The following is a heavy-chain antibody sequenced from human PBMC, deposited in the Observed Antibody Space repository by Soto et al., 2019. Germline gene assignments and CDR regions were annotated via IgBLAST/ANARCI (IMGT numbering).Heavy chain of an antibody. CDR3: VKDSSLAHPSGSDCYLYFDS. D-gene: IGHD2-21*02. J-gene: IGHJ4*02. Sequence: PGGSLRLSCSASGFTFDRYAMHWVRQAPGRGLEYVSTISSKGRSSMYADSVKDRFTISRDNSENTVYLQMSNLRPADSATYYCVKDSSLAHPSGSDCYLYFDSWGQGTPVTVSS. V-gene: IGHV3-64D*08. CDR2: ISSKGRSS. CDR1: GFTFDRYA.